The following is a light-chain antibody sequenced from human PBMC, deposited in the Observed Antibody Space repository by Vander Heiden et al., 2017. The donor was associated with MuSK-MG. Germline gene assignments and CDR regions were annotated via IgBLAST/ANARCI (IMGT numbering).Light chain of an antibody. J-gene: IGKJ1*01. CDR2: AAS. CDR3: QQSYTSQT. Sequence: DIQMTQSPYSLSASVGDRVTITCRASQSIRMYLNWYQQKPGKAPQLLIYAASNLQSGVPSRFSGSGSGTDFTLTISSLQPEDFATYYFQQSYTSQTFGQGTKVEIK. CDR1: QSIRMY. V-gene: IGKV1-39*01.